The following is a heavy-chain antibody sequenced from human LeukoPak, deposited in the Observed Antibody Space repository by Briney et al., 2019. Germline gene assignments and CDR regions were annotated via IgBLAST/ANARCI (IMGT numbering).Heavy chain of an antibody. CDR3: ARARITMVRGVIITHEIGFDY. Sequence: ASVKVSCKASGYTFTGYYMHWVRQAPGQGLEWMGWINPNSGGTNYAQKFQGRVTMTRDTSISTAYMELSRLRSDDTAVYYCARARITMVRGVIITHEIGFDYWGQGTLVTVSS. CDR1: GYTFTGYY. CDR2: INPNSGGT. J-gene: IGHJ4*02. D-gene: IGHD3-10*01. V-gene: IGHV1-2*02.